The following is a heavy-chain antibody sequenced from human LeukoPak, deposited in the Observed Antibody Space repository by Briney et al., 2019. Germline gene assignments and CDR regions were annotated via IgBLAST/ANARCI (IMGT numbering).Heavy chain of an antibody. CDR3: AKDTDGDYGYYGMDV. Sequence: GGSLRLSCAASGFTFSSYGMHWVRQAPGKGLEWVAVISYDGSNKYYADSVKGRFTISRDNSKNTLYLQKNSLRAEDTAVYYCAKDTDGDYGYYGMDVWGQGTTVTVSS. CDR2: ISYDGSNK. D-gene: IGHD4-17*01. J-gene: IGHJ6*02. CDR1: GFTFSSYG. V-gene: IGHV3-30*18.